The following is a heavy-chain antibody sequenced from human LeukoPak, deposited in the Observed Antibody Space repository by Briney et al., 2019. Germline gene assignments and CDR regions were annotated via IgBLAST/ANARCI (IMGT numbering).Heavy chain of an antibody. CDR1: GGSISSGRYY. CDR2: ISGNS. V-gene: IGHV4-31*03. J-gene: IGHJ4*02. Sequence: SQTLSLTCTVSGGSISSGRYYWSWIRQHPGKGLEWIGYISGNSYYNPSLKSRVTISVDTSKNQFSLRLNSVTAADTAVYYCERVSDIPGPNFDYWGQGTLVTVSS. D-gene: IGHD2-2*02. CDR3: ERVSDIPGPNFDY.